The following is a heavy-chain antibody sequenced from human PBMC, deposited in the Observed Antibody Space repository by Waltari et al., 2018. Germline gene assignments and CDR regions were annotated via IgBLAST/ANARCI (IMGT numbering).Heavy chain of an antibody. J-gene: IGHJ6*03. CDR1: GYTFSDSY. Sequence: QVQLEQSATEVKRPGASLKVSCNTSGYTFSDSYLHWVRQAPGQGLEWMGWINPDNGKTNCAQKFQGRVTLTSDTSVNTVYMELPSLTADDTAVYYCARGPYYYYYHMDAWGQGTTVTVSS. CDR3: ARGPYYYYYHMDA. V-gene: IGHV1-2*02. CDR2: INPDNGKT.